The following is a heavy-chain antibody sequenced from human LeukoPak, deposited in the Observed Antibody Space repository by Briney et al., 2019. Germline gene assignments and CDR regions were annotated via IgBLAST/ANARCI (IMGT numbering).Heavy chain of an antibody. CDR2: IIPIFGTA. V-gene: IGHV1-69*01. D-gene: IGHD4-17*01. J-gene: IGHJ6*01. CDR3: ARDEVYGDYANYYYGMDV. CDR1: GGTFISYA. Sequence: SVKVSCKASGGTFISYAISWVRQAPGQGLEWMGGIIPIFGTANYAQKFQGRVTITADESTSTAYMELSSLRSEDTAVYYCARDEVYGDYANYYYGMDVWGQGTTVTVSS.